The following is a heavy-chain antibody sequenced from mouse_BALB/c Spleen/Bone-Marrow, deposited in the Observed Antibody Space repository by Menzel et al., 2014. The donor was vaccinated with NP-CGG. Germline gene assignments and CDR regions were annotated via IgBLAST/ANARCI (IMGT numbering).Heavy chain of an antibody. J-gene: IGHJ4*01. D-gene: IGHD2-3*01. Sequence: EVKVVESGGGLVQPGSSLRLSCATSGFTFTDYYMNWVRPPPGKALEWLGFIRNKANGYTTEFSASVKGRFTISRDNSQSILYLQMNTLRAEDSATYYCARYDGYSDNAMDYWGQGTSVTVSS. CDR1: GFTFTDYY. V-gene: IGHV7-3*02. CDR2: IRNKANGYTT. CDR3: ARYDGYSDNAMDY.